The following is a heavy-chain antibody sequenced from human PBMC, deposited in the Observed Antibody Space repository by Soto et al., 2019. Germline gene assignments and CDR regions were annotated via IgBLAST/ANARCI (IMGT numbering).Heavy chain of an antibody. CDR3: ARDLVGYSSGWYSGAFDI. V-gene: IGHV4-59*01. D-gene: IGHD6-19*01. CDR1: GCSISSYY. Sequence: QVQLQESGPGLVKPSETLSLTCTVSGCSISSYYWSWIRQPPGKGLEWIGYIYYSGSTNYNPSLKSRVTISVDTSKNQFSLKLSSVTAADTAVYYCARDLVGYSSGWYSGAFDIWGQGTMVTVSS. J-gene: IGHJ3*02. CDR2: IYYSGST.